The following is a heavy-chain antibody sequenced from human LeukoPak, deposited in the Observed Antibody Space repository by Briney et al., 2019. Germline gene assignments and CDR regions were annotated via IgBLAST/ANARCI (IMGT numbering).Heavy chain of an antibody. V-gene: IGHV4-59*01. CDR1: GGSISSYY. D-gene: IGHD5-18*01. J-gene: IGHJ3*02. CDR3: ATRRDSYGYDLDAFDI. Sequence: PSETLSLTCTVSGGSISSYYWSWIRQPPGKGLEWIGYIYYSGSTNYNPSLKSRVTISVDTSKNQFSLKLSSVTAADTAVCYCATRRDSYGYDLDAFDIWGQGTMVTVSS. CDR2: IYYSGST.